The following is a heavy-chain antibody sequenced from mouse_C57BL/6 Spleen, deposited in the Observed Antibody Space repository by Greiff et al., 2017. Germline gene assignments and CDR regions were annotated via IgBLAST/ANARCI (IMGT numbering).Heavy chain of an antibody. CDR3: ASNDYAMDY. Sequence: EVMLVESGAELVKPGASVKLSCTASGFNIKDYYMHWVKQRTEQGLEWIGRSDPEDGETKYAPKFQGKATITADTSSNTAYLQLSSLTSEDTAVWDGASNDYAMDYWGQGTAVTVAS. J-gene: IGHJ4*01. V-gene: IGHV14-2*01. CDR2: SDPEDGET. CDR1: GFNIKDYY.